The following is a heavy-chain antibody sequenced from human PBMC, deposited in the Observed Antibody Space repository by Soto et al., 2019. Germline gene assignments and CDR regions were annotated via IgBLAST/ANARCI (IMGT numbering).Heavy chain of an antibody. CDR2: IHSSGTTI. CDR3: ERGVNWNEFDP. CDR1: GFTFRDYY. J-gene: IGHJ5*02. Sequence: GGSLRLSCAASGFTFRDYYMSWIRQAPGKGLEWVSYIHSSGTTIYYADSVKGRFTVSRDNAKNSLFLQMNSLRAEDTAVYYCERGVNWNEFDPWGQGTPVTVSS. V-gene: IGHV3-11*01. D-gene: IGHD1-1*01.